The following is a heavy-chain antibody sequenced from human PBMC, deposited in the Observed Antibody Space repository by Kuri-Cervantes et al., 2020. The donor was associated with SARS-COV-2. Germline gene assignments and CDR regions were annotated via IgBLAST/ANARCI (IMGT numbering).Heavy chain of an antibody. CDR2: IKQGASET. J-gene: IGHJ4*02. V-gene: IGHV3-7*03. CDR1: GFTFSRNW. D-gene: IGHD4-17*01. CDR3: ARGPDYGSRTDYLDY. Sequence: GESLKISCTASGFTFSRNWMNWVRQAPGKGLEWVANIKQGASETNYVDSVRGRFTVSRDDANNALYLQMNSLRAEDTAVYYCARGPDYGSRTDYLDYWGQGTLVTVSS.